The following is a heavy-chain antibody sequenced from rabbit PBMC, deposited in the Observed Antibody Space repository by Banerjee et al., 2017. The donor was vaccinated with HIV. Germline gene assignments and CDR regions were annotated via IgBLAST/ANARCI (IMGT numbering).Heavy chain of an antibody. J-gene: IGHJ5*01. V-gene: IGHV1S45*01. D-gene: IGHD6-1*01. Sequence: QEQLVESGGGLVQPEGSLTLTCTASGFSFSSSYYMCWVRQAPGKGLEWIACIDAGSSGSTYYASWAKGRFTISKTSSTTVTLQMTSLTAADTATYFCARGDYTVDYVAYVHTTFYWLDLWGQGTLVTVS. CDR2: IDAGSSGST. CDR1: GFSFSSSYY. CDR3: ARGDYTVDYVAYVHTTFYWLDL.